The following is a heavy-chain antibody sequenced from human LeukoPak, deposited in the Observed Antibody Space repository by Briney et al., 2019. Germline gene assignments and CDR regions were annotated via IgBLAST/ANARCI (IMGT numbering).Heavy chain of an antibody. D-gene: IGHD3-10*01. CDR1: GSTFSNYG. V-gene: IGHV3-33*01. CDR2: IWYDGSNK. Sequence: GGSLRLSCAASGSTFSNYGMHWVRQAPGKGLEWVALIWYDGSNKYYADSVKGRFTISRDNSKNTLYLQMNSLRAEDTAVYYCAGSYYDVFDYWGQGTLVTVSS. CDR3: AGSYYDVFDY. J-gene: IGHJ4*02.